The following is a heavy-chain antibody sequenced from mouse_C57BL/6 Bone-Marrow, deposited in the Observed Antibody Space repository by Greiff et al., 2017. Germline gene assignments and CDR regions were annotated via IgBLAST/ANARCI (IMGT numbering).Heavy chain of an antibody. CDR1: GYTFTSYG. V-gene: IGHV1-81*01. Sequence: VKLQESGAELARPGASVKLSCKASGYTFTSYGISWVKQRTGQGLEWIGEIYPRSGNTYYNEKFKGKATLTADKSSSTAYMALRSLTSADSAVYFCARKGIYCSIYYFDYWDQGTALTVTS. J-gene: IGHJ2*01. CDR3: ARKGIYCSIYYFDY. CDR2: IYPRSGNT. D-gene: IGHD1-1*01.